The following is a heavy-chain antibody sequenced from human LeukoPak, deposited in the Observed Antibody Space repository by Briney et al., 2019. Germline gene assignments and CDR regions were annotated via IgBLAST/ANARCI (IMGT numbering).Heavy chain of an antibody. CDR2: TSHDGSNK. CDR3: ARGLGMVRGVIFDC. J-gene: IGHJ4*02. CDR1: GFTFSSYA. Sequence: PGRSLRLSCAASGFTFSSYAMHWVRQAPCKGLEWVAVTSHDGSNKYYADSVRGRFTISRDNSKNTLYLQMNSLRAEDMAVYFCARGLGMVRGVIFDCWGQGTLVTVSS. V-gene: IGHV3-30-3*01. D-gene: IGHD3-10*01.